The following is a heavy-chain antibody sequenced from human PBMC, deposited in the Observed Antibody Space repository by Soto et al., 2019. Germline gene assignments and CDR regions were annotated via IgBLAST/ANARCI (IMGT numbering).Heavy chain of an antibody. J-gene: IGHJ4*02. D-gene: IGHD3-16*01. CDR2: IIPVFGTT. V-gene: IGHV1-69*01. Sequence: QEQLVQSGAEVKKPGSSVKVSCKDSGGLFSSFAISWVRQAPGQGLEWMGGIIPVFGTTNYAQKFQGRVTITADESTKTAYMELSSLTSADTAMYYWARGGGTYVWFTECCGQGAQVTVS. CDR3: ARGGGTYVWFTEC. CDR1: GGLFSSFA.